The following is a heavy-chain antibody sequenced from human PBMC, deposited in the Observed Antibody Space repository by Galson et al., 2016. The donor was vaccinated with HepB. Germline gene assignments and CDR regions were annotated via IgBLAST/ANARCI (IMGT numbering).Heavy chain of an antibody. Sequence: SETLSLTCAVSGGSFSGYYWSWIRQPPGKGLEWIGEIKHSGSTNYNPSLKSRVTISVDTSKNQFSLKLSSVTAADTAVYYCARGPLWFAAGYYDYWGQGTLVTVSS. CDR2: IKHSGST. J-gene: IGHJ4*02. V-gene: IGHV4-34*01. CDR3: ARGPLWFAAGYYDY. D-gene: IGHD3-10*01. CDR1: GGSFSGYY.